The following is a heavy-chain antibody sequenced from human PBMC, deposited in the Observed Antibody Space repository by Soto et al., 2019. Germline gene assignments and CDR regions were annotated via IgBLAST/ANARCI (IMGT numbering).Heavy chain of an antibody. V-gene: IGHV1-69*01. D-gene: IGHD6-6*01. J-gene: IGHJ1*01. CDR2: IIPIFGTA. CDR1: GGTFSSYA. CDR3: AVGIAARPAALGYFQH. Sequence: QVQLVQSGAEVKQPGSSVKVSCKASGGTFSSYAISWVRQAPGQGLEWMGGIIPIFGTANYAQKFQGRVTITADESPTTAYRELTSLRSEDTAVYYCAVGIAARPAALGYFQHWGQGTLVTVSS.